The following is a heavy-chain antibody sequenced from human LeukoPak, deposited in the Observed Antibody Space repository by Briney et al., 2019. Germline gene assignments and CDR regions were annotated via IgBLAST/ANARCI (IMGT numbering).Heavy chain of an antibody. V-gene: IGHV3-7*01. Sequence: PGGSPRLSCAASRFTFSSYWMTWVRQAPGKGLEWVANIKQDGSEKYYVDSVKGRFTISRDNAKNSLYLQMDSLRAEDTAMYFCARDRGWGLRFLDYWGQGTLVTVSS. CDR2: IKQDGSEK. CDR1: RFTFSSYW. J-gene: IGHJ4*02. D-gene: IGHD4-17*01. CDR3: ARDRGWGLRFLDY.